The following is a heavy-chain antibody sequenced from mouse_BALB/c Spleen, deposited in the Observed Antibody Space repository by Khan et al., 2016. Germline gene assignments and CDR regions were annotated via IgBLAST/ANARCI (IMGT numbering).Heavy chain of an antibody. J-gene: IGHJ1*01. CDR3: ASYNYGSSPHWYFDV. Sequence: EVKLLESGGGLVQPGGSLKLSCAASGFDFSRYWMSWVRQAPGKGLEWIGEINPYSSTINYTPSLKDKFIISRDNAKNTLYLQMSKVRSEDTALYYCASYNYGSSPHWYFDVWGAGTTVTVSS. D-gene: IGHD1-1*01. CDR1: GFDFSRYW. CDR2: INPYSSTI. V-gene: IGHV4-1*02.